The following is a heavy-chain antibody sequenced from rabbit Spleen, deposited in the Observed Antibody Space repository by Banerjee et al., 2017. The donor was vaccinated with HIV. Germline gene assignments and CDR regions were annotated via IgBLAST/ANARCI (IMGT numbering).Heavy chain of an antibody. CDR3: ARDAGTSFSTYGMDL. CDR2: IYAGSSGAT. V-gene: IGHV1S40*01. J-gene: IGHJ6*01. D-gene: IGHD8-1*01. Sequence: QSLEESGGDLVKPGASLTLTCTASGFSFSSGYYMCWVRQAPGKGLEWIGCIYAGSSGATYSATWAKGRFTISKTSSTTVTLQMTSLTVADTATYFCARDAGTSFSTYGMDLWGPGTLVTVS. CDR1: GFSFSSGYY.